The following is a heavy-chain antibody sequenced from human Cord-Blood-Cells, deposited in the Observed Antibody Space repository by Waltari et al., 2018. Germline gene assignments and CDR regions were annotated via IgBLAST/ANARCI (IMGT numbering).Heavy chain of an antibody. D-gene: IGHD6-6*01. J-gene: IGHJ3*02. V-gene: IGHV3-7*01. CDR1: GFTFSSYW. Sequence: EVQLVESGGGLVQPGGSLRLSCAASGFTFSSYWMSWVRQAPGKGLEWVANIKQDGSEKYYVDSVKGRFTISRDNAKNSLYLQMNSLRAEDTAVYYCARDSYSSSLDAFDIWGQGTMVTVSS. CDR2: IKQDGSEK. CDR3: ARDSYSSSLDAFDI.